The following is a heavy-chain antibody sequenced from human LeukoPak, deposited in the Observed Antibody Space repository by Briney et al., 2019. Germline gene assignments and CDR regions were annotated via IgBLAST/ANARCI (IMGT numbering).Heavy chain of an antibody. D-gene: IGHD5-12*01. V-gene: IGHV3-23*01. CDR3: AGLGKGFDY. CDR1: GFTFTNEA. CDR2: ISPGGGTT. Sequence: AGGSLRLSCAVSGFTFTNEAMGWVRQLRGGGLEWVSTISPGGGTTYYAESMKGRFTISRDNSKSTLYLEMNSLRVEDTAVYYCAGLGKGFDYWGQGTLVTVSS. J-gene: IGHJ4*02.